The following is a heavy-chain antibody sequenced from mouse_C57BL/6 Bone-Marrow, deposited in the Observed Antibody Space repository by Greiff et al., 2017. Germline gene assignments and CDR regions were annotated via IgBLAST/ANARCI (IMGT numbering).Heavy chain of an antibody. CDR2: IYPGVGDT. CDR3: ASNYDFAY. J-gene: IGHJ3*01. V-gene: IGHV1-82*01. CDR1: GSAFSRSW. D-gene: IGHD1-1*01. Sequence: VQLQESGPELVKPGASVKISCKASGSAFSRSWMNWVKQRPGTGLEWIGRIYPGVGDTNYNGKFKGKATLTADKSSSTAYMQLSSLTSEDSAVYFCASNYDFAYWGQGTLVTVSA.